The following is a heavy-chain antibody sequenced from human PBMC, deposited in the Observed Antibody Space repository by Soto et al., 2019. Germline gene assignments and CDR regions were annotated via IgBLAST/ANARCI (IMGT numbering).Heavy chain of an antibody. CDR2: IIPILGIA. Sequence: QVQLVQSGAEVKKPGSSVKVSCKASGGTFSSYTISWVRQAPGQGLEWMGRIIPILGIANYAQKFQGRVTITADKSTXXAYMELSXXXSXXXXXYYCASLPNYYGSGSYYDYWGQGTLVTVSS. CDR1: GGTFSSYT. J-gene: IGHJ4*02. D-gene: IGHD3-10*01. V-gene: IGHV1-69*02. CDR3: ASLPNYYGSGSYYDY.